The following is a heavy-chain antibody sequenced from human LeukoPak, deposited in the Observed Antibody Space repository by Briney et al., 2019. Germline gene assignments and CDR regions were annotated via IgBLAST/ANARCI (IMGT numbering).Heavy chain of an antibody. J-gene: IGHJ4*02. CDR1: GYSISNRYY. D-gene: IGHD5-18*01. CDR2: IYHSGST. CDR3: ANDLGWIQLNLG. Sequence: SETLSLTCTVSGYSISNRYYWGWLRQPPGKGLEWIGSIYHSGSTYYNPSLKSRVTVSRDTSKNQISLKLNSVTAADKAVYYCANDLGWIQLNLGRGQGTLVTVSS. V-gene: IGHV4-38-2*02.